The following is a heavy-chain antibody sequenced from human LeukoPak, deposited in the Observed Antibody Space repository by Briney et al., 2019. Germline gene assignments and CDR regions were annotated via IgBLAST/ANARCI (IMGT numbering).Heavy chain of an antibody. CDR1: GGSISSGDYY. V-gene: IGHV4-30-4*01. Sequence: PSETLSLTCTVSGGSISSGDYYWSWIRQPPGKGLERIGYIYYSGSTYYNPSLKSRVTISVDTSKNQFSLKLSSVTAADTAVYYCARDHCSGGSCYGSDAFDIWGQGTMVTVSS. CDR2: IYYSGST. CDR3: ARDHCSGGSCYGSDAFDI. D-gene: IGHD2-15*01. J-gene: IGHJ3*02.